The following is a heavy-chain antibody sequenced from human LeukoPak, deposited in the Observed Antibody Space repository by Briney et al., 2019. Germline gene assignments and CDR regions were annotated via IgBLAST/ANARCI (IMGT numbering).Heavy chain of an antibody. J-gene: IGHJ5*02. CDR3: ARVGRITIFGVAQGWFDP. D-gene: IGHD3-3*01. V-gene: IGHV1-18*01. CDR2: ISAYNGNT. CDR1: GYTFTSYG. Sequence: ASVKVSCKASGYTFTSYGISWVRQAPGQGLEWMGWISAYNGNTNYAQKLQGRVTMTTDTSTSTAYMELRSLRSDDTAVYYCARVGRITIFGVAQGWFDPWGQGTLVTVSS.